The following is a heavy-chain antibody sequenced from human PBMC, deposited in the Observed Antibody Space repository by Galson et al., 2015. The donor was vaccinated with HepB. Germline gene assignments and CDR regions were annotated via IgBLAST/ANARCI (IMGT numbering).Heavy chain of an antibody. CDR3: ARDRDSSGPGAFDI. J-gene: IGHJ3*02. CDR1: GFTFSSYS. Sequence: SLRLSCAASGFTFSSYSMNWVRQAPGKGLEWVSSISSSSSYIYYADSVKGRFTISRDNAKNSLYLQMNSLRAEDTAVYYCARDRDSSGPGAFDIWGQGTMVTVSS. CDR2: ISSSSSYI. D-gene: IGHD3-22*01. V-gene: IGHV3-21*01.